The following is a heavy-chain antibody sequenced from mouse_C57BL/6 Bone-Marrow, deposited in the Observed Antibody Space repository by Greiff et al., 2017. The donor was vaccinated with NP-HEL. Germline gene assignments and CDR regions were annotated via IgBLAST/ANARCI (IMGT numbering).Heavy chain of an antibody. J-gene: IGHJ1*03. CDR2: IYPGSGST. Sequence: QVQLQQPGAELVKPGASVRRSCKASGYTFTSYWITWVKRRPGQGLEWIGDIYPGSGSTNYNEKFKSKATLTVDTSSSTAYMQLSSLTSEDSAVYYCARGPYWYFDVWGTGTTVTVSS. CDR3: ARGPYWYFDV. V-gene: IGHV1-55*01. CDR1: GYTFTSYW.